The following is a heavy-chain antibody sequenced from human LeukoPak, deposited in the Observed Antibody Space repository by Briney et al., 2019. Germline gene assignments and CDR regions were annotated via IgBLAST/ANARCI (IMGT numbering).Heavy chain of an antibody. D-gene: IGHD3-10*01. CDR3: AKDHMVRGVLALDF. J-gene: IGHJ4*02. CDR2: IRYDGSNK. Sequence: PGGSLRLSCAASGFTFSSYGMHWVRQAPGKGLEWVAFIRYDGSNKYYADSVKGRFTISRDNSKNTLYLQMNSLRAEDTAVYYCAKDHMVRGVLALDFWGQGTLVTVSS. CDR1: GFTFSSYG. V-gene: IGHV3-30*02.